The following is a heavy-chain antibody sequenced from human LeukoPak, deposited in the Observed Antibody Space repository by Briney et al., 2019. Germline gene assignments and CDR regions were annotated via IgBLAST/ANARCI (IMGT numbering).Heavy chain of an antibody. CDR2: IFISGST. J-gene: IGHJ4*02. Sequence: SETLSLICTVSGGSISTYYWTWIRQPAGKGLEWIGRIFISGSTHYNPSLKSRVTMSLDTSKNQFSLKLSSVTAADTAVYYCARAGSHYGGNIIDYWGQGTLVTVSS. V-gene: IGHV4-4*07. CDR3: ARAGSHYGGNIIDY. CDR1: GGSISTYY. D-gene: IGHD4-23*01.